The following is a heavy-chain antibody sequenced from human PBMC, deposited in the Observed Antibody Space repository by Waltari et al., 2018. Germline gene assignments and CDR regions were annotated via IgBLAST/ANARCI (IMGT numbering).Heavy chain of an antibody. D-gene: IGHD6-13*01. CDR1: GYTFTSYD. Sequence: QVQLVQSGAEVKKPGASVKVSCKASGYTFTSYDINWVRQATGQGLEWMGWRNPNSGNKGYEQKFQGRVTMTRNTSISTAYMELSSLRSEDTAVYYCARGRYSSSWLDRDYWGQGTLVTVSS. CDR2: RNPNSGNK. V-gene: IGHV1-8*02. J-gene: IGHJ4*02. CDR3: ARGRYSSSWLDRDY.